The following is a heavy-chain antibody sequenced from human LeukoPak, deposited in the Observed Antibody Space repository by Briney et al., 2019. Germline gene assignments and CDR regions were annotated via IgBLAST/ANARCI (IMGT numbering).Heavy chain of an antibody. V-gene: IGHV4-38-2*02. CDR2: MYYSGST. J-gene: IGHJ4*02. CDR3: ARDLTGYYRFDY. Sequence: SETLSLTCAVSGYSISSGYYWGWIRQSPGKGLEWIGTMYYSGSTFYNPSLKSRVTISVDTSKKQFSLKLSSVTDADTAVYYCARDLTGYYRFDYWGQGTLVTVSS. CDR1: GYSISSGYY. D-gene: IGHD3-9*01.